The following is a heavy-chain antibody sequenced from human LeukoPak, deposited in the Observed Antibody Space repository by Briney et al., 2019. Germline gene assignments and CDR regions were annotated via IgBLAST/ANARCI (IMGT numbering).Heavy chain of an antibody. Sequence: PGGSLRLSCAASGFTFSNYGMNWVRQAPGKGLEWISYISSSSSLIYYADSVKGRFTISRDNAKNSLYLQMNSLRAEDTAVYYCARAYYDFWSGTGDAFDIWGQGTMVTVSS. J-gene: IGHJ3*02. CDR3: ARAYYDFWSGTGDAFDI. D-gene: IGHD3-3*01. CDR1: GFTFSNYG. V-gene: IGHV3-48*04. CDR2: ISSSSSLI.